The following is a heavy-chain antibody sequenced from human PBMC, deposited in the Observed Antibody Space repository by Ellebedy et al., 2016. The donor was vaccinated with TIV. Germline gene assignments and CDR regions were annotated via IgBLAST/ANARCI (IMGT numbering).Heavy chain of an antibody. D-gene: IGHD3-3*01. J-gene: IGHJ6*03. CDR3: ARGDFWSVPNYMDV. CDR1: GFTFSDYW. V-gene: IGHV3-7*01. Sequence: GGSLRLXXEASGFTFSDYWMDWVRQAPGKGPEWVANIKPDGSDKYYVDSVKGRFTISRDNANNSLYLQMDSLRAEDTAVYYCARGDFWSVPNYMDVWGKGTTVTVSS. CDR2: IKPDGSDK.